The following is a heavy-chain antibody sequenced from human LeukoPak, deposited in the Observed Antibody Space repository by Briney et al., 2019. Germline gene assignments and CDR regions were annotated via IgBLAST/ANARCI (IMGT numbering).Heavy chain of an antibody. CDR1: GNSFTRYW. Sequence: GESLKISWKGSGNSFTRYWIGWVRQMPGKGLEWMGIIYPGDSDTRYSPSFQGQVTISADKTISTVYLQWSSLKVSDTAIYYCARRGRGDWFDPWGQGTLVTVSS. CDR2: IYPGDSDT. V-gene: IGHV5-51*01. J-gene: IGHJ5*02. D-gene: IGHD1-26*01. CDR3: ARRGRGDWFDP.